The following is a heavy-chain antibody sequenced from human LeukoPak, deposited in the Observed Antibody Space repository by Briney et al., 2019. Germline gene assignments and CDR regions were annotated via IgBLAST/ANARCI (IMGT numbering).Heavy chain of an antibody. D-gene: IGHD5-12*01. Sequence: GGSLRLSCAASGFTFSSYWMSWVRQAPGKGLEWVANIKQDGSEKYYVDSVKGRFTISRGNAKNSLYLQMNSLRAEDTAVYYCARDHSYEFSGYDYYYYGMDVWGQGTTVTVSS. CDR2: IKQDGSEK. V-gene: IGHV3-7*01. CDR3: ARDHSYEFSGYDYYYYGMDV. CDR1: GFTFSSYW. J-gene: IGHJ6*02.